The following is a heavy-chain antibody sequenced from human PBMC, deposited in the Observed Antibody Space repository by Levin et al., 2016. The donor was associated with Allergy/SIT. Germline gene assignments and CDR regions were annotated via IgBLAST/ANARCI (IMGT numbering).Heavy chain of an antibody. D-gene: IGHD6-6*01. Sequence: SETLSLTCTVSGGSVSSGSYYWSWIRQPPGKGLEWIGYIYYSGSTNYNPSLKSRVTISVDTSKNQFSLKLSSVTAADTAVYYCARDTARVGWSLDYWGQGTLVTVSS. V-gene: IGHV4-61*01. CDR3: ARDTARVGWSLDY. CDR1: GGSVSSGSYY. J-gene: IGHJ4*02. CDR2: IYYSGST.